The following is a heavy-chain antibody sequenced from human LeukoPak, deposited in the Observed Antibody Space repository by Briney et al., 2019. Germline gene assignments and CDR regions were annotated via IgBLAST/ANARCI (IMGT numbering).Heavy chain of an antibody. J-gene: IGHJ4*02. CDR1: GFTFSLYW. D-gene: IGHD5-12*01. V-gene: IGHV3-7*05. CDR2: IKQDGSEK. CDR3: AKYVIQQLRSSGYDYFDY. Sequence: GGSLRLSCAASGFTFSLYWMSWVRQAPGKGLEGVGNIKQDGSEKYYVDSVKDRFTISRDNARNSLYLQMTSLRAEDTAVYYCAKYVIQQLRSSGYDYFDYWGQGTLVTVSS.